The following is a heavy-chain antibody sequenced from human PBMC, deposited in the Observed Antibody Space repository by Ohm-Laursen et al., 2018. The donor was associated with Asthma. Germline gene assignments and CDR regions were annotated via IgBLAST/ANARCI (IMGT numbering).Heavy chain of an antibody. Sequence: ASVKVSCKASGYTFTSHDINWVRQATGQGLEWMGWMNPNSGNTGYAQKFQGRVTMTRTVSITTAYMELSSLRSDDTAVYFCARGATAMYSFWGQGTPVTVSS. D-gene: IGHD5-18*01. V-gene: IGHV1-8*01. CDR1: GYTFTSHD. CDR3: ARGATAMYSF. J-gene: IGHJ4*02. CDR2: MNPNSGNT.